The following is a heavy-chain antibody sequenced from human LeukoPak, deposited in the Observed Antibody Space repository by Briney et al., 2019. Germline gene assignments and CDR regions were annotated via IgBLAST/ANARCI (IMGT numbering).Heavy chain of an antibody. V-gene: IGHV3-23*01. CDR1: GFTFSSYA. CDR3: AKVLLGVYYFDY. Sequence: GGSLRLSCGASGFTFSSYAMSWVRQAPGKGLEWVSGISGSGSSTYYADSVKGRFTISRDNSKNTLYLQMNSLGAEDTAVYYCAKVLLGVYYFDYWGQGTLVTVSS. CDR2: ISGSGSST. D-gene: IGHD2-8*01. J-gene: IGHJ4*02.